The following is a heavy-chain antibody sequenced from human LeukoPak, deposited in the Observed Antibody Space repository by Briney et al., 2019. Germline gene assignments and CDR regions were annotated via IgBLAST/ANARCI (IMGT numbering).Heavy chain of an antibody. Sequence: GGSLRLSRAASGFTLSDYWMHWVRHAPGKGPVWVSHISPDGRNIAYADSVKGRFTISRDRAKNTRYRQMNSLRVGDTAVYYCVKDGGGTTPYDCWGQGTLVTVSS. CDR2: ISPDGRNI. J-gene: IGHJ4*02. CDR1: GFTLSDYW. CDR3: VKDGGGTTPYDC. V-gene: IGHV3-74*01. D-gene: IGHD1-7*01.